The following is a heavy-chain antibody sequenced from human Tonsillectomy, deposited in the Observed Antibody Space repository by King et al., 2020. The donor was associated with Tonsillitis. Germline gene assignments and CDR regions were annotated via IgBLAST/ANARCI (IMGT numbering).Heavy chain of an antibody. CDR3: ARSGGYYGSGTKLGYFDY. CDR2: INPSGGST. J-gene: IGHJ4*02. CDR1: GYTFTSNY. Sequence: QLVQSGAEVKKPGASVKVSCKASGYTFTSNYMHWVRQAPGQGLEWMGIINPSGGSTSSAQKFQGRVTMTRDTSTSTVYMALSSLRSEDTAVYYCARSGGYYGSGTKLGYFDYWGQGTLVTVSS. D-gene: IGHD3-10*01. V-gene: IGHV1-46*01.